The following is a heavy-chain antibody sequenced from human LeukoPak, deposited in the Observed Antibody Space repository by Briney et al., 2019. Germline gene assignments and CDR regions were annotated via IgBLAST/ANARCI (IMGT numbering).Heavy chain of an antibody. CDR3: PKSWYGGSGIYHYYMDV. D-gene: IGHD3-10*01. CDR1: GFTLSRNG. Sequence: PGESLRLSCATSGFTLSRNGMHWVRQAPGQGLEWVAFIRSDGSYEYYADSVKGRFTISRDNSKYTLYLQMNSLRPEDTAVYYCPKSWYGGSGIYHYYMDVWGKGTTVTVSS. CDR2: IRSDGSYE. J-gene: IGHJ6*03. V-gene: IGHV3-30*02.